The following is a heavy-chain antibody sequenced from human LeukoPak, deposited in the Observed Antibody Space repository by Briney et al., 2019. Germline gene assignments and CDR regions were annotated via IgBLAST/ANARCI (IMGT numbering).Heavy chain of an antibody. CDR3: ARDLSDYGDYKGPFDY. CDR2: FDPEDGET. CDR1: GYTLTELS. Sequence: ASVKVSCKVSGYTLTELSMHWVRQAPGKGLEWMGGFDPEDGETIYAQKFQGRVTMTEDTSTDTAYMELSSLRSEDTAVYYCARDLSDYGDYKGPFDYWGQGTLVTVSS. D-gene: IGHD4-17*01. J-gene: IGHJ4*02. V-gene: IGHV1-24*01.